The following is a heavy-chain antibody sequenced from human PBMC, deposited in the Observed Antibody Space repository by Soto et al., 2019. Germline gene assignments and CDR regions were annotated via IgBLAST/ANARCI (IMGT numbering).Heavy chain of an antibody. CDR2: INPNSGGT. Sequence: ASVKVSCKASGYTFTGYYMHCVRQAPGQGLEWMGWINPNSGGTNYAQKFQGWVTMTRDTSISTAYMELSRLRSGDTAVYYCARERIAARPGYYYYYGMDVWGQGTTVTVSS. CDR1: GYTFTGYY. CDR3: ARERIAARPGYYYYYGMDV. V-gene: IGHV1-2*04. D-gene: IGHD6-6*01. J-gene: IGHJ6*02.